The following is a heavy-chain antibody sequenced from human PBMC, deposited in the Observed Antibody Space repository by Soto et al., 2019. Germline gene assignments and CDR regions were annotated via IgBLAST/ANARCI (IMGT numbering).Heavy chain of an antibody. Sequence: SETLSLTCAVYGGSFSGYYWSWIRQLPGKELEWIGEINHSGSTHYSPSLKSRLTVSVDTSKNQFSLNLTSVTAADTAVYYCARTHDYGDYPHDVLDVWGQGPMVTVS. D-gene: IGHD4-17*01. J-gene: IGHJ3*01. CDR1: GGSFSGYY. CDR3: ARTHDYGDYPHDVLDV. CDR2: INHSGST. V-gene: IGHV4-34*01.